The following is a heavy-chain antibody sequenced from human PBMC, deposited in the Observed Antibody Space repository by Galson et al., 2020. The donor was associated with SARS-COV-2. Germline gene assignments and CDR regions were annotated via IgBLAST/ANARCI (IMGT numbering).Heavy chain of an antibody. D-gene: IGHD3-22*01. CDR1: GFTFSIYA. CDR3: AKDTSRIFYDSSGYLDY. Sequence: GESLKISCAASGFTFSIYAMVWVRQAPGKGLEWVSVIYSGGSTYYADSVKGRFTISRDNSKNTLYLQMNSLSAEDTAVYYCAKDTSRIFYDSSGYLDYWGQGTLVTVSS. V-gene: IGHV3-23*03. J-gene: IGHJ4*02. CDR2: IYSGGST.